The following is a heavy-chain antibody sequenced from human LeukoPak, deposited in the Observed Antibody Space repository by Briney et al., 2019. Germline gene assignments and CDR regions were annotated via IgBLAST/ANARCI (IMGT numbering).Heavy chain of an antibody. CDR2: ISYDGSNK. CDR1: GFTFSSYA. Sequence: PGRSLRLSCAASGFTFSSYAMHWVRQAPGKGLEWVAVISYDGSNKYYADSVEGRFTISRDNSKNTLYLQMNSLRAEDTAVYYCARDRWYGSGSPFDPWGQGTLVTVSS. V-gene: IGHV3-30-3*01. J-gene: IGHJ5*02. D-gene: IGHD3-10*01. CDR3: ARDRWYGSGSPFDP.